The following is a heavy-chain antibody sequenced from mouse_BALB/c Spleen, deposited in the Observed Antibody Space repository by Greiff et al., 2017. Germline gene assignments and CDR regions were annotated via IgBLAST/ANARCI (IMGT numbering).Heavy chain of an antibody. J-gene: IGHJ2*01. CDR2: ISSGSSTI. CDR1: GFTFSSFG. V-gene: IGHV5-17*02. Sequence: VMLVESGGGLVQPGGSRKLSCAASGFTFSSFGMHWVRQAPEKGLEWVAYISSGSSTIYYADTVKGRFTISRDNPKNTLFLQMTSLRSEDTAMYYCAREGYGNYYFDYRGQGTTLTVSS. CDR3: AREGYGNYYFDY. D-gene: IGHD2-10*02.